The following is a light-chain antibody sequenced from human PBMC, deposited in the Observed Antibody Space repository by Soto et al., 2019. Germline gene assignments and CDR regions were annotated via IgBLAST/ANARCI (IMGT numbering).Light chain of an antibody. CDR2: AAY. CDR3: QQYYSYPKT. Sequence: AIRMTQSPSSLSASTGDRVTITCRASQGISSYLAWYQQKPGKAPKLLIYAAYTLQSGVPSRFSGSGSGTDFTLTISCLQSEDFATYYCQQYYSYPKTFGQGKKVEIK. J-gene: IGKJ1*01. CDR1: QGISSY. V-gene: IGKV1-8*01.